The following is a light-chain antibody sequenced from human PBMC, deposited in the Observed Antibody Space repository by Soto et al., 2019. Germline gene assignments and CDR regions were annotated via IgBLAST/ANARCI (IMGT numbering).Light chain of an antibody. V-gene: IGLV2-14*01. J-gene: IGLJ1*01. CDR3: SSYSISTAYL. CDR2: EVS. Sequence: QSVLTQPASVSGSPGQSITISCTGTSSDVGGYDYVSWYQLHPGKAPKLMVFEVSNRPSGVSYRFSGSKSGNTASLTISGLQAEEEAVYFCSSYSISTAYLFGTGPKVTVL. CDR1: SSDVGGYDY.